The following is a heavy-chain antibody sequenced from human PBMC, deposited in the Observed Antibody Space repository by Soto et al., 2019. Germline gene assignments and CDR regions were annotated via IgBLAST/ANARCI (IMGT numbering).Heavy chain of an antibody. D-gene: IGHD4-17*01. V-gene: IGHV5-51*01. J-gene: IGHJ6*02. CDR1: GYSFTSFG. Sequence: PGESLKISCHGSGYSFTSFGISRVRQMPGKGLEWMGRIHPGDSDTKYSPSFQGQVTISADKSISTAYLQWSSLKASDTAMYYCTLSCGDSYYHYNGMDVWGQGTTVTVSS. CDR3: TLSCGDSYYHYNGMDV. CDR2: IHPGDSDT.